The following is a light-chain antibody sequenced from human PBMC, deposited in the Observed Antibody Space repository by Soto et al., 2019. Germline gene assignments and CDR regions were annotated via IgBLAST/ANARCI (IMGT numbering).Light chain of an antibody. CDR1: SSDIGTYNY. CDR2: EVS. V-gene: IGLV2-14*01. Sequence: QSVLTQPASVSGSPGQSITISCTGSSSDIGTYNYLSWYQQHPGKAPKLMIYEVSDRPSGISNRFSGSKSGNTASLTISGLQAEDEADYYCRSYTSSGTHWVFGGGTKLTVL. CDR3: RSYTSSGTHWV. J-gene: IGLJ3*02.